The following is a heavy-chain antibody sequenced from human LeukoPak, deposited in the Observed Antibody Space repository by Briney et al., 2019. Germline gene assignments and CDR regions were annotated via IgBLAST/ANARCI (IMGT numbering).Heavy chain of an antibody. V-gene: IGHV5-51*01. CDR2: IYPGDSDT. J-gene: IGHJ6*02. CDR3: ARQGDSARPSYYYYYGMDV. D-gene: IGHD6-6*01. Sequence: GESLKISCNGSGYSFTSYWIGWVRQMPGKGLEWMGIIYPGDSDTRYSPSFQGQVTISADKSISTAYLQWSSLKASDTAMYYCARQGDSARPSYYYYYGMDVWGQGTTVTVSS. CDR1: GYSFTSYW.